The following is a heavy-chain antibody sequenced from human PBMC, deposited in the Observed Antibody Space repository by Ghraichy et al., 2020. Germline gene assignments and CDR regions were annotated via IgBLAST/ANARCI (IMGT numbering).Heavy chain of an antibody. CDR2: ISDNGGST. J-gene: IGHJ4*02. Sequence: GESLNISCAASGFTFSNYAMSWVRQAPGKGLEWVSIISDNGGSTYYADSVKGRFTISRDNPKNTLSLQMNSLRAEDTAVYYCAKGRGLRPPNTRPPDYWGQGTLVTVSS. V-gene: IGHV3-23*01. CDR1: GFTFSNYA. D-gene: IGHD4-17*01. CDR3: AKGRGLRPPNTRPPDY.